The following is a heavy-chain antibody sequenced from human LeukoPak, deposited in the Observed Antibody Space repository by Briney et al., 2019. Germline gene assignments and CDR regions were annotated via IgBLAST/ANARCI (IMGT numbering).Heavy chain of an antibody. Sequence: SETLSLTCTVSGGPISSHYWSWIRQPPGKGLEWIGYIYYSGSTNYNPSLKSRVIISVDTSKSQISLKLSSVTAADTAVYYCARVCTNGVCHDAFDIWGQGTMVTVSS. V-gene: IGHV4-59*11. CDR3: ARVCTNGVCHDAFDI. CDR1: GGPISSHY. D-gene: IGHD2-8*01. J-gene: IGHJ3*02. CDR2: IYYSGST.